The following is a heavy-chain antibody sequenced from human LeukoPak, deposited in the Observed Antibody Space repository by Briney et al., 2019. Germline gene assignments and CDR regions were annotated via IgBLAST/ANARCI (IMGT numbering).Heavy chain of an antibody. D-gene: IGHD5-18*01. CDR1: GYTFTSYG. CDR2: ISAYNGNT. J-gene: IGHJ4*02. Sequence: GASVKVSCQASGYTFTSYGISGVRQAPGQGLEWMGWISAYNGNTNYAQKLQGRVTMTTDTSTSTAYMELRSLRSDDTAVYYCARLNTAMVLYYFDYWGQGTLVTVSS. V-gene: IGHV1-18*01. CDR3: ARLNTAMVLYYFDY.